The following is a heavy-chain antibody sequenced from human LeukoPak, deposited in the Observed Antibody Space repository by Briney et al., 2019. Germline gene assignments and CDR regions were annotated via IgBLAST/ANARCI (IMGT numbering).Heavy chain of an antibody. Sequence: ASVKVSCKASGYTFTVYYMHWVRHAPGQGLEWMGWINPNIGGTNYAQKFQGRVTMTRDTSISTAYMELSRLRSDDTAVYYCAREGGYDQIDYWGQGTLVTVSS. CDR2: INPNIGGT. V-gene: IGHV1-2*02. D-gene: IGHD5-12*01. CDR1: GYTFTVYY. J-gene: IGHJ4*02. CDR3: AREGGYDQIDY.